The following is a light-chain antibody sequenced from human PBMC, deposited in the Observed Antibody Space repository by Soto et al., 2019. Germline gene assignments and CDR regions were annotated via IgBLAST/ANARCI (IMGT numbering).Light chain of an antibody. CDR1: SSNTGNNF. CDR3: ATGDSSLIAGV. CDR2: DND. J-gene: IGLJ2*01. Sequence: QSVLTQPPSVSAAPGQEVTISCSGSSSNTGNNFVSWYQHLPGTAPKLLIYDNDKRPSGIPDRFSGTKSGTSATLGITGLQTGDEAHYYCATGDSSLIAGVFGGGTKVTVL. V-gene: IGLV1-51*01.